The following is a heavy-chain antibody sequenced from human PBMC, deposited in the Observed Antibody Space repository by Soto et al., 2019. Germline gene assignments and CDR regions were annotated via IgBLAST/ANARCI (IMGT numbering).Heavy chain of an antibody. CDR3: AHAFVGTSWTKDAFDV. CDR1: GFSFSADGVG. CDR2: IYWDDDT. D-gene: IGHD3-16*01. V-gene: IGHV2-5*02. Sequence: QITLKESGPTLVKPTQTLTLTCIFSGFSFSADGVGVGWIRQPPGKALEWLALIYWDDDTRYRQSLKTRLTITKDSSTTQVVLTMTNMDPLDTATYYCAHAFVGTSWTKDAFDVGAQETVVTVSS. J-gene: IGHJ3*01.